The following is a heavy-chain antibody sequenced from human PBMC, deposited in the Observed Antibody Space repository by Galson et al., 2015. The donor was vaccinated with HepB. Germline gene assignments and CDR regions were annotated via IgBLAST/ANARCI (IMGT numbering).Heavy chain of an antibody. J-gene: IGHJ6*03. V-gene: IGHV1-69*13. CDR2: IIPIFGTA. CDR1: GGTFSSYA. CDR3: ARGGYCSGGSCYPAVDYYYYYMDV. Sequence: SVKVSCKASGGTFSSYAISWVRQAPGQGLEWMGGIIPIFGTANYAQKFQGRVTITADESTSTAYMELSSLRSEDTAVYYCARGGYCSGGSCYPAVDYYYYYMDVWGKGTTVTVSS. D-gene: IGHD2-15*01.